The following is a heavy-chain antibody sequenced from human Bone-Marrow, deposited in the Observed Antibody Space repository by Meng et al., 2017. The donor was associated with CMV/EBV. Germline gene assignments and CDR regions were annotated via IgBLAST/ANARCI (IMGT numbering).Heavy chain of an antibody. CDR3: ARDSSDTTMTTPYYFHS. CDR1: GYTFTSYD. D-gene: IGHD4-17*01. Sequence: ASVKVSCKASGYTFTSYDVNWVRQATGQGLEWMGWMNPNSGNTGYAQKFQGRVTITRNTSISTAYMELSSLRSEDTAVYYCARDSSDTTMTTPYYFHSWGQGTLVTVSS. V-gene: IGHV1-8*03. CDR2: MNPNSGNT. J-gene: IGHJ4*02.